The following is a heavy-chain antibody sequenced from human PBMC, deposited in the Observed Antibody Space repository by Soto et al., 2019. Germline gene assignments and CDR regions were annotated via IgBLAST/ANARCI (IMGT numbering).Heavy chain of an antibody. Sequence: QVQLVESGGGVVQPGRSLRLSCAASGFTFSSYAMHWVRQAPGKGLEWVAVISYDGSNKYYADSVKGRFTISRDKSKNTLYLQMNSLRAEDTAVYYCARGGNVDTAMVTQFWGQGTLVTVSS. CDR3: ARGGNVDTAMVTQF. CDR2: ISYDGSNK. CDR1: GFTFSSYA. V-gene: IGHV3-30-3*01. J-gene: IGHJ4*02. D-gene: IGHD5-18*01.